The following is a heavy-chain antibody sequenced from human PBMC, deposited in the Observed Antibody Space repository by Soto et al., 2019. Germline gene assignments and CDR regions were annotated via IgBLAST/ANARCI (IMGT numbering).Heavy chain of an antibody. J-gene: IGHJ4*02. CDR3: AKDPVLLWLGELYFDY. Sequence: PGGSLRLSCAASGFTFSSYAMSWVRQAPGKGLEWVSAISGSGGSTYYADSVKGRFTISRDNSKNTLYLQMNSLRAEDTAVYYCAKDPVLLWLGELYFDYWGQGTLVTVSS. V-gene: IGHV3-23*01. CDR1: GFTFSSYA. D-gene: IGHD3-10*01. CDR2: ISGSGGST.